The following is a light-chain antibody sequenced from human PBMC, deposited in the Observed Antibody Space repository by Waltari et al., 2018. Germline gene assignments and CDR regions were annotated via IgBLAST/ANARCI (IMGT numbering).Light chain of an antibody. CDR1: QSVSST. Sequence: EIVMTQSPATLPVSPGERATLSCRASQSVSSTLAWFQQKPGQAPRLLIYGASTRATGIPATFSGSGSGTEFTLTISSLQSEDFAVYYCQQYNYWPRYSFGQGTKLEIK. J-gene: IGKJ2*03. CDR3: QQYNYWPRYS. CDR2: GAS. V-gene: IGKV3-15*01.